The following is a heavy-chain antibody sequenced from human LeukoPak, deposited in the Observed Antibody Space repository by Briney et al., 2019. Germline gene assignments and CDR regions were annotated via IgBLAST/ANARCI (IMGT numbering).Heavy chain of an antibody. CDR3: VRVYCSSTSCSDYFDY. CDR2: ISGSGGTT. V-gene: IGHV3-48*03. CDR1: GFTFSAFE. Sequence: GGSLRLSCAASGFTFSAFEMNWVRQAPGKGLEWLSYISGSGGTTLYADSVKGRFTISRDNAKNSLYLQMNSLRVEDAAVYYCVRVYCSSTSCSDYFDYWGQGSLVTVSS. D-gene: IGHD2-2*01. J-gene: IGHJ4*02.